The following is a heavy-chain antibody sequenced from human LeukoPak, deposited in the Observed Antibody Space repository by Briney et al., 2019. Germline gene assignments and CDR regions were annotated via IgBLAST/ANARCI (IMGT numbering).Heavy chain of an antibody. CDR3: ARGRLWRYYYYYMDV. Sequence: SETLSLTCTVSGDSISGYYWSWIRQPPGKGLEWIGEINHSGSTNYNPSLKSRVTISVDTSKNQFSLKLSSVTAADTAVYYCARGRLWRYYYYYMDVWGKGTTVTVSS. CDR1: GDSISGYY. J-gene: IGHJ6*03. V-gene: IGHV4-34*01. CDR2: INHSGST. D-gene: IGHD3-16*01.